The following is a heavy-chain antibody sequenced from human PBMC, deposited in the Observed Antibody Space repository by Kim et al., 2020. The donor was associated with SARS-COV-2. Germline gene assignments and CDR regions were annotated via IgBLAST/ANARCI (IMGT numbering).Heavy chain of an antibody. J-gene: IGHJ4*02. CDR2: IYYDRSHI. CDR3: ARDDQSTRDNCQCDF. CDR1: GFPFSRYG. V-gene: IGHV3-33*01. Sequence: GGSLRLSCSASGFPFSRYGMNWVRQAPGKGLEWLAIIYYDRSHIYYADSVKGRFIISRDNAKNMLYLQMNSLTAEDTAVYYCARDDQSTRDNCQCDFWGQGTLVTVSS. D-gene: IGHD1-1*01.